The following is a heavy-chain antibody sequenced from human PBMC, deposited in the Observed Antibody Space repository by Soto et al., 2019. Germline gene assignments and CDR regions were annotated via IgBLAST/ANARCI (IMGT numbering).Heavy chain of an antibody. D-gene: IGHD3-22*01. Sequence: GGSLRLSCAASGFSFSSYEMNWVRQAPGKGLEWVSAISDGGDTTYYADSVKGRFTISRDNSKNTLYLQMDSLRAEDTAVYYCAKNRGIIMIVESWGQGTLVTASS. J-gene: IGHJ4*02. CDR2: ISDGGDTT. CDR3: AKNRGIIMIVES. V-gene: IGHV3-23*01. CDR1: GFSFSSYE.